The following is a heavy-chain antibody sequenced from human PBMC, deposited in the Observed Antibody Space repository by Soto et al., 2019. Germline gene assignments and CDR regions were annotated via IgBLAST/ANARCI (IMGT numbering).Heavy chain of an antibody. CDR3: AEVSNKWAVAQRGYFDY. D-gene: IGHD6-19*01. CDR1: GFTFSNYA. V-gene: IGHV3-23*01. CDR2: ISATGST. J-gene: IGHJ4*02. Sequence: EVQVLDSGGGLVQPGGSQRLSCEASGFTFSNYAMSWVRQAPGKGLEWVSTISATGSTLYADSVKGRFTISRDNSKNTVYLQMNLLRAEDTAVYYCAEVSNKWAVAQRGYFDYWGQGTLVTVSS.